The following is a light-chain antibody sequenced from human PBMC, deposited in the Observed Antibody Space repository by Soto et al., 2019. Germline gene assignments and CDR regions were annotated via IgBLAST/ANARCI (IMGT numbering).Light chain of an antibody. V-gene: IGKV3-11*01. Sequence: EIVLTQAPATLSLSPGERATLSCSASQSVSSYLAWSQQNPVQAPRLLIYDPSNRSTGIPARVSGSGSGTDCTLTISSLEPADLAVYSCQERSNWPPTFGGGIKVEIK. CDR2: DPS. J-gene: IGKJ4*01. CDR3: QERSNWPPT. CDR1: QSVSSY.